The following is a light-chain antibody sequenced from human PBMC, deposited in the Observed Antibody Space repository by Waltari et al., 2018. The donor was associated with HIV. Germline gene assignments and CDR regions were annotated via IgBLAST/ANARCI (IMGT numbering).Light chain of an antibody. J-gene: IGKJ1*01. CDR2: EVS. Sequence: DIVMTQTPLSLSVTPGQPASISCKSSQSLLHSDGKTYLYWYLQRPGQPPQPRMYEVSTSFAGVPDRFSGSGSGTDVTLRISRVEAEDVGVYYCMQTVQLSWTFGQGTKVQIK. V-gene: IGKV2D-29*01. CDR1: QSLLHSDGKTY. CDR3: MQTVQLSWT.